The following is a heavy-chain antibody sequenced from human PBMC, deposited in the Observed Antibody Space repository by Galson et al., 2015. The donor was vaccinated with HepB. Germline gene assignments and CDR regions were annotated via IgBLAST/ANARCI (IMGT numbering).Heavy chain of an antibody. J-gene: IGHJ6*02. D-gene: IGHD1-26*01. V-gene: IGHV3-33*01. Sequence: SLRLSCAASGFTFSTYAMHWVRQAPGKGLEWVALMWNDGSKKYYADSVRGRFTISRDNSKNTLYLQLNSVRVEDTAVYYCASTTRNYYYYGMDVWGQGTTVTVSS. CDR3: ASTTRNYYYYGMDV. CDR2: MWNDGSKK. CDR1: GFTFSTYA.